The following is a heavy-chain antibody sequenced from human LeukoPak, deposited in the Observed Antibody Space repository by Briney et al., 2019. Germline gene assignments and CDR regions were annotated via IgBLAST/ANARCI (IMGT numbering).Heavy chain of an antibody. Sequence: SETLSLTCTVSSGSISSSSYYWGWIRQPPGKGLEWIGSIYYSGSTYYNPSLKSRVTISVDTSKNQFSLKLSSVTAADTAVYYCYDSSGYYYPFDIWGQGTMVTVSS. J-gene: IGHJ3*02. V-gene: IGHV4-39*01. CDR1: SGSISSSSYY. CDR2: IYYSGST. D-gene: IGHD3-22*01. CDR3: YDSSGYYYPFDI.